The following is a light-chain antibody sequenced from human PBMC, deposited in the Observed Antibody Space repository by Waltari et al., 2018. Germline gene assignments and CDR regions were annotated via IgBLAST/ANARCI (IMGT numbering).Light chain of an antibody. Sequence: DVGMTQSPDSLAVSLGERATINCKSSQNLFYGLNNKNYFGWYQQKPGQPPKLLIYWASTRESGVPDRFSGSGSGTDFTLTISSLQAEDVAVYYCQQYYSTPPTFGQGTKLEIK. CDR2: WAS. CDR3: QQYYSTPPT. V-gene: IGKV4-1*01. CDR1: QNLFYGLNNKNY. J-gene: IGKJ2*01.